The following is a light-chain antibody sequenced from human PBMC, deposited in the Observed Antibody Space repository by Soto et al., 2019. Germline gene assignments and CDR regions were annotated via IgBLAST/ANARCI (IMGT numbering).Light chain of an antibody. V-gene: IGKV3-15*01. CDR3: QQYNNWPPRTWT. J-gene: IGKJ1*01. Sequence: EIVMTQSPPTLSVSPGERATLSCRASQSVSSNLAWYQQKLGQAPGLLIYGASTRATGIPARFSGSGSGTEFTLTISSLQSEDFAVYYCQQYNNWPPRTWTFGQGTKVDIK. CDR1: QSVSSN. CDR2: GAS.